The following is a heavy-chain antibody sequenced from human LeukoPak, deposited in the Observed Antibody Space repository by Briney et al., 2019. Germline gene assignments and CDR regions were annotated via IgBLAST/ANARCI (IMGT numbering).Heavy chain of an antibody. CDR1: GGSFSGYY. D-gene: IGHD3-10*01. CDR3: ARLVVWFGDDAFDI. J-gene: IGHJ3*02. CDR2: INHSGST. Sequence: SETLSLTCAVHGGSFSGYYWSWIRQPPGKGLEWIGEINHSGSTNYNPSLKSRVTISVDTSKNQFSLKLSSVTAADTAVYYCARLVVWFGDDAFDIWGQGTMVTVSS. V-gene: IGHV4-34*01.